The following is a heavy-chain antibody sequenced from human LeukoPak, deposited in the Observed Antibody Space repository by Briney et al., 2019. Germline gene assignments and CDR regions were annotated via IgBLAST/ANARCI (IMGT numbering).Heavy chain of an antibody. D-gene: IGHD3-16*02. V-gene: IGHV3-23*01. Sequence: GGSLRLSCAASGFTFSSYAMSWVRQAPGKGLEWVSSISSTGGTTYYADSVKGRFTISRDNSKNTLYLQMNSLRAEDTAVYYCARFRKLGELSRPFDYWGQGTLVTVSS. J-gene: IGHJ4*02. CDR2: ISSTGGTT. CDR1: GFTFSSYA. CDR3: ARFRKLGELSRPFDY.